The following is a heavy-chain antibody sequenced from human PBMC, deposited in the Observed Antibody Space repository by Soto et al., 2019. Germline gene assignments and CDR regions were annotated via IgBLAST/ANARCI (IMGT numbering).Heavy chain of an antibody. CDR3: ARVMPYNWFDP. D-gene: IGHD2-2*01. Sequence: SEALSLTCTVSGGSISRYYWSWIRQPPGKGLEWIGYIYYSGSTNYNPSLKSRVTISVDTSKNQFSLKLSSVTAADTAVYYCARVMPYNWFDPWGQGTLVTVSS. J-gene: IGHJ5*02. V-gene: IGHV4-59*01. CDR2: IYYSGST. CDR1: GGSISRYY.